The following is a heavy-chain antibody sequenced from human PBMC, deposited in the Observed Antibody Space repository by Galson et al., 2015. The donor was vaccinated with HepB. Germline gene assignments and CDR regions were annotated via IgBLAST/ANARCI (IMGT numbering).Heavy chain of an antibody. CDR3: ASHCGGDCSSSTDSFDY. Sequence: SLRLSCAASGFTFSSYAMSWLRQAPGKGLEWVSSISGSGGFTHYADSVKGRFTISRDYSRNTLFLQMNSLRGEDTAVYSCASHCGGDCSSSTDSFDYWGQGTLVTVSS. J-gene: IGHJ4*02. V-gene: IGHV3-23*01. CDR2: ISGSGGFT. CDR1: GFTFSSYA. D-gene: IGHD2-21*02.